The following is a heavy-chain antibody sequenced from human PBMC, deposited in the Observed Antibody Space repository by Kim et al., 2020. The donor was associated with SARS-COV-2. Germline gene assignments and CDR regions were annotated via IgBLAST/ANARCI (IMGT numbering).Heavy chain of an antibody. J-gene: IGHJ6*02. CDR1: GYTFTGYY. Sequence: ASVKVSCKASGYTFTGYYMHWVRQAPGQGLEWMGWINPNSGGTNYAQKFQGRVTMTRDTSISTAYMELSRLRSDDTAVYYCARFVVVPDAGGEYYYYYGMDVWGQGTTVTVSS. D-gene: IGHD2-2*01. V-gene: IGHV1-2*02. CDR2: INPNSGGT. CDR3: ARFVVVPDAGGEYYYYYGMDV.